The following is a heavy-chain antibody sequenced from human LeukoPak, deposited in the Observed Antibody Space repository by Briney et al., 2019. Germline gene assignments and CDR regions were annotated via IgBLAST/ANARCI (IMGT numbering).Heavy chain of an antibody. CDR1: GFTFDDYA. D-gene: IGHD2-2*02. J-gene: IGHJ4*02. CDR2: ISWNSGSI. CDR3: AKDFRCSSTSCYTGFDY. Sequence: PGGSLRLSCAASGFTFDDYAMHWVRQAPGKGLEWVSGISWNSGSIGYADSVKGRFTISRDNAKNSLYLQMNSLRAEDTALYYCAKDFRCSSTSCYTGFDYWGQGTLVTVSS. V-gene: IGHV3-9*01.